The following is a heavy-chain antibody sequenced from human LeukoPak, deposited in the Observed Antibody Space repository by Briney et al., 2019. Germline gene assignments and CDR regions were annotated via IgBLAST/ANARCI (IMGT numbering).Heavy chain of an antibody. CDR1: GYTFTSNY. V-gene: IGHV1-46*01. J-gene: IGHJ4*02. CDR2: IYPRGGST. Sequence: ASVKVSCKASGYTFTSNYIHWVRQAPGQGLEWMGMIYPRGGSTSYAQKLQGRVTVTRDTSTSTVHMELSGLRSEDTAVYYCARDQEGFDYWGQGTLVTVSS. CDR3: ARDQEGFDY.